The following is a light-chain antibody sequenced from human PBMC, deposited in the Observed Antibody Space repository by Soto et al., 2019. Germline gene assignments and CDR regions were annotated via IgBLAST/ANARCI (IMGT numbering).Light chain of an antibody. CDR2: LEGSGSY. CDR1: SGHSSYI. CDR3: ETWESNTQV. J-gene: IGLJ1*01. V-gene: IGLV4-60*02. Sequence: QLVLTQSSSASAYLGSSVKLTCTLSSGHSSYIIAWHQQQPGKAPRYLMKLEGSGSYNKGSGVPDRFSGSSSGADRYLTISNLQFEDEADYYCETWESNTQVFGTGTQLTVL.